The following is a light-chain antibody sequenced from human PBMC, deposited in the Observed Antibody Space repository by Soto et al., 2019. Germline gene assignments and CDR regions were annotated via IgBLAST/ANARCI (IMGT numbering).Light chain of an antibody. CDR3: QQYATSPFT. CDR1: QSVGSSY. V-gene: IGKV3-20*01. Sequence: EIVLTQSPVTLSLSPWERATLSCRASQSVGSSYLAWYQQKPGQAPRVLVYGASSRATGIPDRFSGSGSGTDFTLTISRLEPEDFAVYYCQQYATSPFTFGPGTKVDIK. CDR2: GAS. J-gene: IGKJ3*01.